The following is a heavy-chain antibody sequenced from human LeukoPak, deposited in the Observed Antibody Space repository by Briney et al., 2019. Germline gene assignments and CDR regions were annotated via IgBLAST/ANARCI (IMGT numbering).Heavy chain of an antibody. Sequence: SETLSLTCTVSGGSISSTSYYWGWIRQPPGKGLEWIGNSYHSGSTYYNPSLKSRVTISVDRSKNQFFLKLSSVTAADTAVYYCARHYDFWSGLGTSHAFDIWGQGTMVTVSS. D-gene: IGHD3-3*01. CDR3: ARHYDFWSGLGTSHAFDI. J-gene: IGHJ3*02. V-gene: IGHV4-39*01. CDR1: GGSISSTSYY. CDR2: SYHSGST.